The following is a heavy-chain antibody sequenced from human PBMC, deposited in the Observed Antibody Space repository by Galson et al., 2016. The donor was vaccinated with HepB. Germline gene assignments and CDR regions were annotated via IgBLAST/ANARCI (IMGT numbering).Heavy chain of an antibody. Sequence: SLRLSCAASGFTFSSYGMHRVRQAPGKGLEWVAVISYDGSNKYYADSVKGRFTISRDNSKNTLYLQMNSLRAEDTAVYYCAKGGDSSGYLDYWGQGTLVTVSS. CDR2: ISYDGSNK. D-gene: IGHD3-22*01. CDR1: GFTFSSYG. J-gene: IGHJ4*02. CDR3: AKGGDSSGYLDY. V-gene: IGHV3-30*18.